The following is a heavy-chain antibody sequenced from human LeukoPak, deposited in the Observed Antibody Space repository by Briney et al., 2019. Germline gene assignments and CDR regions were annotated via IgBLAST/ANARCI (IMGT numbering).Heavy chain of an antibody. CDR2: INPNSGGT. J-gene: IGHJ6*02. CDR1: GYTFTGYY. CDR3: ASPGDHYYYGMDV. Sequence: ASVKVSCKASGYTFTGYYIDLVRHAPGQGLELMGWINPNSGGTNYAQKFQGRLTMTRDTSISTAYMELSRLRSDDTAVYYCASPGDHYYYGMDVWGQGTTVTVSS. D-gene: IGHD7-27*01. V-gene: IGHV1-2*02.